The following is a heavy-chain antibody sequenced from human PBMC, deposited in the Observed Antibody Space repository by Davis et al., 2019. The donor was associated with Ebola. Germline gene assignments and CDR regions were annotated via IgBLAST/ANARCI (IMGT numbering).Heavy chain of an antibody. J-gene: IGHJ6*02. V-gene: IGHV3-9*01. Sequence: SLKISCAASGFTFDDYAMHWVRQAPGKGLEWVSGISWNSGSIGYADSVKGRFTISRDNAKNSLYLQMNSLRAEDTALYYCAKDFHSYGDHVYYYYGMDVWGQGTTVTVSS. CDR1: GFTFDDYA. CDR3: AKDFHSYGDHVYYYYGMDV. CDR2: ISWNSGSI. D-gene: IGHD4-17*01.